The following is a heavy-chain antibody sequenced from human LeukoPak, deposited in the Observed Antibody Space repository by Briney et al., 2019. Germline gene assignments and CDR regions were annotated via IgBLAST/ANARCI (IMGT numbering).Heavy chain of an antibody. Sequence: SGPTLVNPTQTLTLTCTFSGFSLSTSGMCVSWIRQPPGKALEWLARIDWDDDKYYSTSLKTRLTISKDTSKNQVVLTMTNMDPVDTATYYYAREVTPAPYYYYGMDVWGQGTTVTVSS. CDR2: IDWDDDK. D-gene: IGHD4-11*01. J-gene: IGHJ6*02. CDR3: AREVTPAPYYYYGMDV. V-gene: IGHV2-70*11. CDR1: GFSLSTSGMC.